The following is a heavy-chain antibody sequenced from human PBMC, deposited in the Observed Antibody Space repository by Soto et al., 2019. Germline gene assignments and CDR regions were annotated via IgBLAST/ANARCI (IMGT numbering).Heavy chain of an antibody. CDR2: FDPEDGET. D-gene: IGHD6-19*01. CDR1: GYTLTELS. J-gene: IGHJ6*02. Sequence: ASVKVSCKVSGYTLTELSMHWVRQAPGKGLEWMGGFDPEDGETIYAQKFQGRVTMTEDTSTDTAYMELSSLRSEDTAVYYCATGLVNYYLMDCWGQGTTVPVAS. CDR3: ATGLVNYYLMDC. V-gene: IGHV1-24*01.